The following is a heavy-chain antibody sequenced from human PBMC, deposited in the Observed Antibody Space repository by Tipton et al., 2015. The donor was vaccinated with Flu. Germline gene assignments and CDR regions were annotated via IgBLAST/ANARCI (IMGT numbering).Heavy chain of an antibody. Sequence: TLSLTCAVYGGSFSGYYWSWIRQPPGKGLEWIGEINHSGSTNYNPSLKSRVTISVDTSKNQFSLKLSSVTAADTAVYYCARTPPPGYCSSTSCSKRNYYYYMDVWGKGPTVTVSS. D-gene: IGHD2-2*01. J-gene: IGHJ6*03. CDR1: GGSFSGYY. CDR3: ARTPPPGYCSSTSCSKRNYYYYMDV. CDR2: INHSGST. V-gene: IGHV4-34*01.